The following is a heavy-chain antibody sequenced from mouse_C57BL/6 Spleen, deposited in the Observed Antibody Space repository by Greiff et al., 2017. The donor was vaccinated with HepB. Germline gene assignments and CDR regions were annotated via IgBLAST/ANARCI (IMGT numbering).Heavy chain of an antibody. V-gene: IGHV1-55*01. CDR1: GYTFTSYW. D-gene: IGHD1-1*01. Sequence: VKLQQPGAELVKPGASVKMSCKASGYTFTSYWITWVKQRPGQGLEWIGDIYPGSGSTNYNEKFKSKATLTVDTSSSTAYMQLSSLTSEDSAVYYCAREGLWDYGSSWWGQGTTLTVSS. CDR2: IYPGSGST. CDR3: AREGLWDYGSSW. J-gene: IGHJ2*01.